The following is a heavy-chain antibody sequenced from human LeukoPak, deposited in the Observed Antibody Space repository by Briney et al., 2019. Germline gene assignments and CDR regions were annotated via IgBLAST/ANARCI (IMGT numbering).Heavy chain of an antibody. D-gene: IGHD2-21*02. CDR1: GDSISTSNSY. V-gene: IGHV4-39*02. J-gene: IGHJ5*02. Sequence: SETLSLTCTVSGDSISTSNSYWGWIRQPPGKGLEWIGSIYYSENTYYNASLKSRVTISVDTSKNQFSLKLSSVTAADTAVYYCARDSGDYAHNWFDPWGQGTLVTVSS. CDR2: IYYSENT. CDR3: ARDSGDYAHNWFDP.